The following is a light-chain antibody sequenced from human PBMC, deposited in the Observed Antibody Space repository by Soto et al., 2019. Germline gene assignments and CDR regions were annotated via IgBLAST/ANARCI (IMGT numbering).Light chain of an antibody. CDR2: GAS. V-gene: IGKV3-20*01. CDR1: QSVSSSY. J-gene: IGKJ1*01. CDR3: QQYGSSPQT. Sequence: EIVLTQSPGTLSSSPGERATLSCRASQSVSSSYLAWYQQKPGQAPRLLTYGASSRATGIPDRLSGSGSGTDFTLTISRLEPEDFAVYYCQQYGSSPQTFGQGTKVDIK.